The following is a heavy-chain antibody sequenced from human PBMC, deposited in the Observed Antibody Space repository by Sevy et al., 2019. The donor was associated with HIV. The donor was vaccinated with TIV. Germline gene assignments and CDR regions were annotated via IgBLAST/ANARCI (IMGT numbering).Heavy chain of an antibody. J-gene: IGHJ4*02. CDR3: ATVSDYYDSSGKPGYNDC. V-gene: IGHV3-48*02. CDR2: ISSSSSTI. D-gene: IGHD3-22*01. Sequence: GGSLRLSCAASGFTFSSYSMNWVRQAPGKGLEWVSYISSSSSTIYYADSVKGRFTISRDNAKNSLYLQMNSLRDEDTVVYYCATVSDYYDSSGKPGYNDCWGQGTLVTVSS. CDR1: GFTFSSYS.